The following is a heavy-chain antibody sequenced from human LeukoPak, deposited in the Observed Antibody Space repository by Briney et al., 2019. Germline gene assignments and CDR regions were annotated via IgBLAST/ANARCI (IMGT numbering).Heavy chain of an antibody. D-gene: IGHD6-19*01. CDR2: IKQDGSEK. V-gene: IGHV3-7*01. CDR1: GFTFSSYW. Sequence: GGSLRLSCAASGFTFSSYWMSWVRQAPGKGLEWVANIKQDGSEKNYVDSVKGRFTISRDNAKNSLYLQMNSLRAEDTAVYYCARDSSGWFPSWFDPWGQGTLVTVSS. CDR3: ARDSSGWFPSWFDP. J-gene: IGHJ5*02.